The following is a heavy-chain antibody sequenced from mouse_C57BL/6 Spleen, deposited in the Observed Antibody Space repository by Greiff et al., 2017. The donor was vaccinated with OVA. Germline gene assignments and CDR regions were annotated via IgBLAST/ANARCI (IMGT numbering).Heavy chain of an antibody. Sequence: EVKLVESGGDLVKPGGSLKLSCAASGFTFSSYGMSWVRQTPDKRLEWVATISSGGSYTYYPDSVKGRFTISRDNAKNTLYLQMSSLKSEDTAMYYCARHRDYYGTYGAMDYWGQGTSVTVSS. CDR3: ARHRDYYGTYGAMDY. CDR2: ISSGGSYT. D-gene: IGHD2-1*01. CDR1: GFTFSSYG. J-gene: IGHJ4*01. V-gene: IGHV5-6*01.